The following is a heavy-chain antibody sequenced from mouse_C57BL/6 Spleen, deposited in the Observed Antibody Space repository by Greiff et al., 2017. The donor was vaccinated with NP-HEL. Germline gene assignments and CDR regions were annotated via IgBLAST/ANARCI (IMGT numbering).Heavy chain of an antibody. J-gene: IGHJ3*01. D-gene: IGHD2-4*01. V-gene: IGHV5-17*01. CDR1: GFTFSDYG. CDR3: ASPGYYDYDSWFAY. CDR2: ISSGSSTI. Sequence: EVMLVESGGGLVKPGGSLKLSCAASGFTFSDYGMHWVRQAPEKGLEWVAYISSGSSTIYYADTVKGRFTISRDNAKNTLFLQMTSLRSEDTAMYYCASPGYYDYDSWFAYWGQGTLVTVSA.